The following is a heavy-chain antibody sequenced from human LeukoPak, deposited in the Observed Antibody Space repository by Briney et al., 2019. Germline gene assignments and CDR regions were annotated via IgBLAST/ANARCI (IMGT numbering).Heavy chain of an antibody. CDR2: ISYSGRT. D-gene: IGHD7-27*01. CDR1: GGSISSYY. V-gene: IGHV4-59*01. Sequence: PSETLSLTCTVSGGSISSYYWSWIRQPPGKGLEWVGYISYSGRTNYNPSLKSRVTISVDTSKNQFSLRLSSVTAADTAVYYCARKTGDLYYFDYWGQGTLVTVSS. J-gene: IGHJ4*02. CDR3: ARKTGDLYYFDY.